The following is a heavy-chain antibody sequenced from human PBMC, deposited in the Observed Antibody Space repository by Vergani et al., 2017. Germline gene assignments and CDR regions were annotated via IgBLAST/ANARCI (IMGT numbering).Heavy chain of an antibody. CDR2: IYPADSDT. V-gene: IGHV5-51*01. D-gene: IGHD1-1*01. CDR3: ARHTTYTDS. J-gene: IGHJ4*02. Sequence: EVELVQSGPEMRKPGESLKISCKGSEYSFGNYWIGWVRQMTGKGLEWMGIIYPADSDTRYSPSFQGQVTISADKSISTASLQWDSLKASDTALYYCARHTTYTDSWGQGTLVTVSS. CDR1: EYSFGNYW.